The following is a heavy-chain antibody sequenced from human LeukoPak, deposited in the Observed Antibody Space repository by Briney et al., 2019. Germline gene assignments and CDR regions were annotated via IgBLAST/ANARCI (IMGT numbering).Heavy chain of an antibody. V-gene: IGHV4-34*01. J-gene: IGHJ4*02. CDR3: ASSLTGYSSSWFLAY. D-gene: IGHD6-13*01. CDR2: INHSGSP. Sequence: SETLSLTCAVSGESHSRFYWSWIRQSPGRGLEWIGEINHSGSPNYNPSLKSRVTISLDTSKNQFSLRVPSVTAADTAFYFCASSLTGYSSSWFLAYWGXGTLVTVSS. CDR1: GESHSRFY.